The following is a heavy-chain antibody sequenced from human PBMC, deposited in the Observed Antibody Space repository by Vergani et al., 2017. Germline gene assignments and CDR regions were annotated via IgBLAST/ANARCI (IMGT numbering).Heavy chain of an antibody. CDR3: AKDHNYSKGNYYYYMDV. Sequence: QVQLQESGPGLVKPSETLSLTCTVPGGSTSSYYWSWIRQPPGKGLEWIGYIYYSGSTNYNPSLKSRVTISVDTSKNQFSLKLSSVTAADTAVYYCAKDHNYSKGNYYYYMDVWGKGTTVTVSS. J-gene: IGHJ6*03. V-gene: IGHV4-59*01. CDR1: GGSTSSYY. D-gene: IGHD4-11*01. CDR2: IYYSGST.